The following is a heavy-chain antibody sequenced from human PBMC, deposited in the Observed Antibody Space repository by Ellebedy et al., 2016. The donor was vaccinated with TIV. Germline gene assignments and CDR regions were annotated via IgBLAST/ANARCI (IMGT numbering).Heavy chain of an antibody. CDR2: FDPEDGET. CDR3: ATLQDFWSGYPTTPLDY. V-gene: IGHV1-24*01. Sequence: AASAKVSCKVSGYTLTELSMHWVRQAPGKGLEWMGGFDPEDGETIYAQKFQGRVTMTEDTSTDTAYMDLSSLRSEDTAVYYCATLQDFWSGYPTTPLDYWGQGTLVTVSS. CDR1: GYTLTELS. D-gene: IGHD3-3*01. J-gene: IGHJ4*02.